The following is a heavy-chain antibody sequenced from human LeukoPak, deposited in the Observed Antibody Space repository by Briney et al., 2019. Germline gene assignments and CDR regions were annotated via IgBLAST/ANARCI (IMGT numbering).Heavy chain of an antibody. CDR2: IYHSGST. D-gene: IGHD2-21*02. CDR3: ARDRSRCGGDCYSGYRWFDP. Sequence: PSQTLSLTCTVSGASITSGGYYWSWVRQPPGKGLEWIGEIYHSGSTNYNPSLKSRVTISVDKSKNQFSLKLSSVTAADTAVYYCARDRSRCGGDCYSGYRWFDPWGQGTLVTVSS. V-gene: IGHV4-30-2*01. CDR1: GASITSGGYY. J-gene: IGHJ5*02.